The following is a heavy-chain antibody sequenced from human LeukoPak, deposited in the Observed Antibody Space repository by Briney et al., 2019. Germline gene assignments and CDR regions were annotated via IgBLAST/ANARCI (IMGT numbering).Heavy chain of an antibody. D-gene: IGHD6-13*01. CDR2: IYWDDDK. J-gene: IGHJ4*02. CDR3: AHRRDSNTGFDY. CDR1: GFSLTTSGVG. Sequence: SGPTLVKPTQTLTLTCTFSGFSLTTSGVGVGWIRQPPGKALQWLALIYWDDDKRYSPSLKSRLTITRDTSKNQVVLTMTNMDPVDTATCYCAHRRDSNTGFDYWGQGTLVTVSS. V-gene: IGHV2-5*02.